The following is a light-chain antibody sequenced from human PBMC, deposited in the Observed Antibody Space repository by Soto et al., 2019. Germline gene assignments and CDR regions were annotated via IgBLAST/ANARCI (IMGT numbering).Light chain of an antibody. J-gene: IGKJ2*03. CDR1: QDTNNN. CDR2: EAS. V-gene: IGKV1-33*01. Sequence: DLQLTQSPSYLSASVGARVTITFQASQDTNNNLNWYQHKPGKAPRLLIYEASNLETGVPSRFSGSGSGTDFTFTITNLQLEDIAIYYCQQYDNCPRFGQGTKVDIK. CDR3: QQYDNCPR.